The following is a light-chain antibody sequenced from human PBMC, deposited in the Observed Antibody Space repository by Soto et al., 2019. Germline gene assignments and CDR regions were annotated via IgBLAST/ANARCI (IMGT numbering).Light chain of an antibody. CDR3: SSYAGRANLL. V-gene: IGLV2-8*01. CDR2: EVD. J-gene: IGLJ2*01. Sequence: QSALTQPPSASGSPGQSVIISCSGTNNDVGRNHYVSWYQFLPGQVPKVIIYEVDKRPSGVPDRFSGSRSGNTASLTVSGLHSEDEGDYYCSSYAGRANLLFGGGTKVTVL. CDR1: NNDVGRNHY.